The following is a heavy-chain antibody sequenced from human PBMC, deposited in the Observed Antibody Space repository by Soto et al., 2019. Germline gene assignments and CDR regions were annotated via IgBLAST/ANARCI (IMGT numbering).Heavy chain of an antibody. J-gene: IGHJ4*02. Sequence: QVQLVQSGAEVKKPGASVKVSCKASGYTFNTYSISWVRQAPGQGLEWMGWISGYNGDTHYAQKFQGRVTMTTDTSTSTAYMELRSLRSDDTAMYYCARENVLSYVDTAMVDYFDYWVQGTLVTFSS. CDR1: GYTFNTYS. D-gene: IGHD5-18*01. CDR2: ISGYNGDT. V-gene: IGHV1-18*01. CDR3: ARENVLSYVDTAMVDYFDY.